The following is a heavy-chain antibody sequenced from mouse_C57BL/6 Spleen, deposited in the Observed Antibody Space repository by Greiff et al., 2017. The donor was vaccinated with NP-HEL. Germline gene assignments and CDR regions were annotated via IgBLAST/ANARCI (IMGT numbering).Heavy chain of an antibody. Sequence: DVKLQESGPGLVKPSQSLSLTCSVTGYSITSGYYWNWIRQFPGNKLEWMGYISYDGSNNYNPSLKNRISITRDTSKNQFFLKLNSVTTEDTATYYCAKHNRRNYYAMDYWGQGTSVTVSS. V-gene: IGHV3-6*01. CDR1: GYSITSGYY. CDR2: ISYDGSN. J-gene: IGHJ4*01. CDR3: AKHNRRNYYAMDY.